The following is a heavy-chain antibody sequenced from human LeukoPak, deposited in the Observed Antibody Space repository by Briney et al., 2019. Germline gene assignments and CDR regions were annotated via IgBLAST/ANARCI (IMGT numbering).Heavy chain of an antibody. CDR3: ARESGDGYTPFDY. D-gene: IGHD5-24*01. J-gene: IGHJ4*02. Sequence: GGSLRLSCAASGFTFSSYSMNWVRQAPGKGLEWVSYISSSSSTIYYADSVKGRFTISRDNAKNSLYLQMNSLRAEDTAVYYCARESGDGYTPFDYWGQGTLVTVSS. V-gene: IGHV3-48*01. CDR1: GFTFSSYS. CDR2: ISSSSSTI.